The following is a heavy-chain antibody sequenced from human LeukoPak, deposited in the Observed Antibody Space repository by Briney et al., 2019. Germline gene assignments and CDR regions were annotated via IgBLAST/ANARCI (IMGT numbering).Heavy chain of an antibody. V-gene: IGHV4-34*01. Sequence: SETLSLTCAVYGGSFSGYYWSWIRQPPGKGLEWIGEINHSGSTSYNPSLKSRVTISVDTSKNQFSLKLSSVTAADTAVYYCARGSSLDYWGQGTLVTVSS. CDR3: ARGSSLDY. J-gene: IGHJ4*02. CDR2: INHSGST. CDR1: GGSFSGYY.